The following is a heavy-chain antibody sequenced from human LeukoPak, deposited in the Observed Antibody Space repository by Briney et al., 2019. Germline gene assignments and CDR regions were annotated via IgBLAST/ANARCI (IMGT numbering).Heavy chain of an antibody. Sequence: GGSLRLSCAASGFTFSSYSMNWVRQAPGKGLEWVSSISSSSSYIYYADSVKGRFTTSRDNAKNSLYLQMNSLRAEDTAVYYCARRREWEPPDYWGQGTLVTVSS. J-gene: IGHJ4*02. D-gene: IGHD1-26*01. CDR2: ISSSSSYI. CDR3: ARRREWEPPDY. V-gene: IGHV3-21*01. CDR1: GFTFSSYS.